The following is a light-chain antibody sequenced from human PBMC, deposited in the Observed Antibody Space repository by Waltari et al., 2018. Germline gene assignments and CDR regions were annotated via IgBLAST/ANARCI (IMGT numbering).Light chain of an antibody. CDR2: VNRDGGH. J-gene: IGLJ3*02. V-gene: IGLV4-69*01. Sequence: QLVLTQSPSASASLGASVKLTCTLSSGHSTNIIAWLQQQPEKGPRSLMNVNRDGGHNKGVGVPDRVSGSIFGAERYLTISSLQSEDEADYYCQTGGHGTWVFGGGTRLTVL. CDR3: QTGGHGTWV. CDR1: SGHSTNI.